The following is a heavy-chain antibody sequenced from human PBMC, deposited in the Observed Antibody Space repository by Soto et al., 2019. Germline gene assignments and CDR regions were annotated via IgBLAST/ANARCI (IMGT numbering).Heavy chain of an antibody. V-gene: IGHV1-3*01. Sequence: QVQLVQSGAEVKKPGASVKVSCKASGYTFTSYAMHWVRQAPGQRLEWMGWINAGNGNTKYSQNFQGRVTITRDTSASTAYMELSSMRSEDTAVYYWARRKDYYDSSGNLDAFDIWGQGTMVTVSS. CDR2: INAGNGNT. CDR3: ARRKDYYDSSGNLDAFDI. D-gene: IGHD3-22*01. CDR1: GYTFTSYA. J-gene: IGHJ3*02.